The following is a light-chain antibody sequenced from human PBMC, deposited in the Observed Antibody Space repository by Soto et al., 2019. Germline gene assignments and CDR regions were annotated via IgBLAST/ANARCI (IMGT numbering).Light chain of an antibody. J-gene: IGKJ5*01. Sequence: DIQMPQSPSSLSASVGDRVTITCRASQSISSYLNWYQQKPGKAPKLLIYAASSLQSGVPSRCSGSGSGTDFTLTISSLQPEDFATYYCQQSYSTPPTFGQGTRLEIK. CDR1: QSISSY. V-gene: IGKV1-39*01. CDR2: AAS. CDR3: QQSYSTPPT.